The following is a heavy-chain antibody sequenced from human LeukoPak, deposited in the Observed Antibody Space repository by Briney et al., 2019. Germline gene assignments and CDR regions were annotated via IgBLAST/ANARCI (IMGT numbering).Heavy chain of an antibody. CDR1: GYTFTSYY. CDR2: INPSGGST. V-gene: IGHV1-46*01. CDR3: ARDRGITMVRDTDAFDI. Sequence: ASVKVSCKASGYTFTSYYMHWVRQAPGQGLEWMGIINPSGGSTSYAQKFQGRVTMTRDTSTSTVYMELSSLRSEDTAVYYCARDRGITMVRDTDAFDIWGQGTMVTVSS. J-gene: IGHJ3*02. D-gene: IGHD3-10*01.